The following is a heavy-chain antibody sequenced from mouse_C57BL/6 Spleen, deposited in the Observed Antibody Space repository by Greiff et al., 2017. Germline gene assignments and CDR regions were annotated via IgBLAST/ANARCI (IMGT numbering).Heavy chain of an antibody. CDR2: IHPNSGST. D-gene: IGHD1-1*01. J-gene: IGHJ2*01. CDR1: GYTFTSYW. CDR3: ARRVSIAAVVAFDY. Sequence: QVQLQQPGAELVKPGASVKLSCKASGYTFTSYWMHWVKQRPGQGLEWIGMIHPNSGSTNYNEKFKSKATLTVDKSSSTAYMQRSSLTSEDTAVYYCARRVSIAAVVAFDYWGQGTTLTVSS. V-gene: IGHV1-64*01.